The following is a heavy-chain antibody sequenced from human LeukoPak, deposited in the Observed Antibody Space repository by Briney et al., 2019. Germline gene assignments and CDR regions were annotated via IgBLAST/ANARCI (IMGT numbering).Heavy chain of an antibody. CDR2: INPNSGGT. Sequence: ASVKVSCKASGYTFTGYYMHWVRQAPGQGLEWMGWINPNSGGTNYAQKFQGRVTMTRDTSISTAYMELSRLRSDDTAVYYCAGGTGEGYSYGRYYFDYWGQGTLVTASS. D-gene: IGHD5-18*01. J-gene: IGHJ4*02. CDR1: GYTFTGYY. V-gene: IGHV1-2*02. CDR3: AGGTGEGYSYGRYYFDY.